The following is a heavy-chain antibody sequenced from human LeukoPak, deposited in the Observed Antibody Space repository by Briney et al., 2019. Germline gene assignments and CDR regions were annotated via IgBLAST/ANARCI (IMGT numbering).Heavy chain of an antibody. J-gene: IGHJ4*02. V-gene: IGHV3-33*01. CDR3: ARESRQGTAVAAPFDY. D-gene: IGHD6-19*01. CDR2: IWYDGSNK. CDR1: GFTFSSYG. Sequence: GGSLRLSCAASGFTFSSYGMHWVRQAPGKGLEWVAVIWYDGSNKYYADSVKGRFTISRDNSKNKLYLQMNSLRAEDTAVYYCARESRQGTAVAAPFDYWGQGTLVTVSS.